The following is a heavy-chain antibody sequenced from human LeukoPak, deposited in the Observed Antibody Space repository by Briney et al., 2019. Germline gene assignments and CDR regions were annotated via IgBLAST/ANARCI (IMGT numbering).Heavy chain of an antibody. CDR3: ARAVRWERFDY. Sequence: GSLRLSCAASGFTFSSYWMHWVRQAPGKGLVWVSRINSDGSSTSYADSVKGRFTISRDNAKNTLYLQMNSLRAEDTAVYYCARAVRWERFDYWGQGTLVTVSS. J-gene: IGHJ4*02. CDR1: GFTFSSYW. D-gene: IGHD1-26*01. CDR2: INSDGSST. V-gene: IGHV3-74*01.